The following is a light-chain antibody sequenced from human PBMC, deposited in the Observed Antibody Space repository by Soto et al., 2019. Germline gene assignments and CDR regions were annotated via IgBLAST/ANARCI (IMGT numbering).Light chain of an antibody. Sequence: QSALTQPASVSGSPGQSITISCTGTSSDVGGYNYVSWYQQHPGKAPKLMIYDVSNRPSGVSNRFSGSKSGNTASLTISGLQAEDEADYYCSSYTGSRYVVFGGGTKVTAL. V-gene: IGLV2-14*01. CDR2: DVS. CDR1: SSDVGGYNY. CDR3: SSYTGSRYVV. J-gene: IGLJ2*01.